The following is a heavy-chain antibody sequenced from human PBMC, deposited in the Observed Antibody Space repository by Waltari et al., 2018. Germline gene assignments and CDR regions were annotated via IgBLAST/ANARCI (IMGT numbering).Heavy chain of an antibody. D-gene: IGHD4-17*01. CDR3: AKRGSRRNYSDSRGAFDV. CDR1: GFTFSDHA. CDR2: ISRFGDIT. J-gene: IGHJ3*01. V-gene: IGHV3-23*01. Sequence: QLLASGGGLVQPGGSLRLSCKASGFTFSDHAMTWVRQAQGKGLDWVSSISRFGDITYYAESVQGRFTISRDNSKYTLYLQMDRLTAEDTALYFCAKRGSRRNYSDSRGAFDVWGQGSMVTVSS.